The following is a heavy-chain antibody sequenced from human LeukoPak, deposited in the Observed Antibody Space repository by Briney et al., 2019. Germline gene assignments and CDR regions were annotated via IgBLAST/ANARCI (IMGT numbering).Heavy chain of an antibody. CDR3: ARKYDILTGYDNWFDP. Sequence: ASVKVSCKASGYTFTGYYMHWVRQAPGQGLEWMGWINPNSGGTKYAQKFQGRVTMTRDTSINTAYMELSRLTSDDTAVYYCARKYDILTGYDNWFDPWGQGTLVTVSS. V-gene: IGHV1-2*02. D-gene: IGHD3-9*01. CDR2: INPNSGGT. CDR1: GYTFTGYY. J-gene: IGHJ5*02.